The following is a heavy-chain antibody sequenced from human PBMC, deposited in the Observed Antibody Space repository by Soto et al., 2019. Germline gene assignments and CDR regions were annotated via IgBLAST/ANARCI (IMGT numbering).Heavy chain of an antibody. CDR3: ASNRFSPRIYGMDV. CDR2: ISGSGGST. J-gene: IGHJ6*02. D-gene: IGHD3-3*01. V-gene: IGHV3-23*01. Sequence: PGGSLRLSCAASGFTFSSYAMSWVRQAPGKGLEWVSAISGSGGSTFSADSMKGRLTISRDNSTSTAYMELSSLRSEDTAVYYCASNRFSPRIYGMDVWGQGTTVTVSS. CDR1: GFTFSSYA.